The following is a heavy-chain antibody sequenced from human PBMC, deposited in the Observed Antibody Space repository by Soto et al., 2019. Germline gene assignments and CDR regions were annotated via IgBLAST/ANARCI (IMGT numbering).Heavy chain of an antibody. CDR3: AKAGLLGVAAKGPINWFDP. D-gene: IGHD3-3*01. CDR1: GFTFSSYA. J-gene: IGHJ5*02. Sequence: EVQLLESGGGLVQPGGSLRLSCAASGFTFSSYAMSWVRQAPGKGLEWVSAISGSGGSTYYGDSVKGRFTITRDNSKNTLYLQMNSLRAEHTAVYYCAKAGLLGVAAKGPINWFDPWGQGTLVTVSS. CDR2: ISGSGGST. V-gene: IGHV3-23*01.